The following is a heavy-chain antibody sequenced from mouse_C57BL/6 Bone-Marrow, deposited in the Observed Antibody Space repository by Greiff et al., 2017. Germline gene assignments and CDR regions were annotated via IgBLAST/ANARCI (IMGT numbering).Heavy chain of an antibody. D-gene: IGHD1-1*01. CDR3: ARHDYGSSDYAMDY. CDR1: GFSLTSYG. V-gene: IGHV2-6-1*01. J-gene: IGHJ4*01. CDR2: IWSDGST. Sequence: QVQLKESGPGLVAPSQSLSITCTVSGFSLTSYGVHWVRQPPGKGLEWLVVIWSDGSTTYNSALKSRLSISKDNSKSQVFLKMNSLHTDDTAMYYCARHDYGSSDYAMDYWGQGTSVTVSS.